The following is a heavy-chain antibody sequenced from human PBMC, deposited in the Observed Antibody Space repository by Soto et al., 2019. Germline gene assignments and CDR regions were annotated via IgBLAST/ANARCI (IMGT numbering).Heavy chain of an antibody. D-gene: IGHD2-15*01. CDR1: SGSISSTIYS. CDR2: IFYSGST. Sequence: QLQLQESGPGLVKPSEPLSLTCTASSGSISSTIYSWDWIRQPPGKGLEWIGSIFYSGSTYYIPSLKSRVPISVDTSKNQFSLTLTSVTAADTAVYYWARQCRGVTCHWFVRWGQGTLVTVSS. V-gene: IGHV4-39*01. CDR3: ARQCRGVTCHWFVR. J-gene: IGHJ5*02.